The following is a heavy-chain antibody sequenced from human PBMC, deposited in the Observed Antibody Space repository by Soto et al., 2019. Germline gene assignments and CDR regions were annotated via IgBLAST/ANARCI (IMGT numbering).Heavy chain of an antibody. D-gene: IGHD6-13*01. CDR2: ISHSGTT. V-gene: IGHV4-39*01. Sequence: QLQLQESGPGLVKPSEPLSLTCTVSGDSFTIDSYYWAWIRQPPGKGLEWLGTISHSGTTFHNTSLKSRLTMSVDTSKNQFSMNLSSVTAADTALYYWARHSDKYVSSWYGLGYWGQGTLVTVSS. CDR3: ARHSDKYVSSWYGLGY. CDR1: GDSFTIDSYY. J-gene: IGHJ4*02.